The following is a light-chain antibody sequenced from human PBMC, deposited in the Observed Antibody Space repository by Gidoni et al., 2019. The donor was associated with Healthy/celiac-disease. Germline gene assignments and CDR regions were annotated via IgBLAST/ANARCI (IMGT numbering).Light chain of an antibody. CDR3: GTGDSSLSGWV. J-gene: IGLJ3*02. CDR2: DNN. V-gene: IGLV1-51*01. Sequence: QSVLTQPPSVSAAPGPKVTISCSGSSSNIGNNYVSWYQQLPGTAPKLLIYDNNKRPSGIPDRFSGSKSGTSATLGITGLQTGDEANYYCGTGDSSLSGWVFGGGTKLTVL. CDR1: SSNIGNNY.